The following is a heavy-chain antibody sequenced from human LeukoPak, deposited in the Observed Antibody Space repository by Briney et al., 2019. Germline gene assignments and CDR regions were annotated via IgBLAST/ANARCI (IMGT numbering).Heavy chain of an antibody. CDR3: ATTKGDY. Sequence: SQTLSLTCAVSGGSISSGGYSWSWIRQPPGKGLEWIGYIYHSGSTYYSPSLKSRVTISVDTSKNQFSLKLSSVTAADTAVYYCATTKGDYWGQGTLVTVSS. D-gene: IGHD4-17*01. CDR1: GGSISSGGYS. J-gene: IGHJ4*02. CDR2: IYHSGST. V-gene: IGHV4-30-2*01.